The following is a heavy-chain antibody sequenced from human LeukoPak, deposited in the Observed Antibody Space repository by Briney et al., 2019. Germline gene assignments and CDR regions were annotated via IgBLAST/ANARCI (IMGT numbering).Heavy chain of an antibody. D-gene: IGHD5-12*01. Sequence: PGGSLRLSCAASGFTFSSYDMHWVRHATGKGLEWVSAIGTAGDTYYPGSVKGRFTISRENAKNSLYLQMNSLRAGDTAVYYCARSGSQPHAAYWGQGTLVTVSS. J-gene: IGHJ4*02. V-gene: IGHV3-13*01. CDR3: ARSGSQPHAAY. CDR1: GFTFSSYD. CDR2: IGTAGDT.